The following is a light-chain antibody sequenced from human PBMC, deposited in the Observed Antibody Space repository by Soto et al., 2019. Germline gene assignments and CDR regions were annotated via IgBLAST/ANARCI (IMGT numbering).Light chain of an antibody. Sequence: EIVLTQSPATLSLSPGERATLSCRASQSVSSYLAWYQQKPGQAPRLLIYDASNRATGIPARFSGSGSGTDVTLTNSSLEPEDFAVYYCQQRSNWPPGYTFGQGTKLEIK. J-gene: IGKJ2*01. CDR2: DAS. CDR1: QSVSSY. V-gene: IGKV3-11*01. CDR3: QQRSNWPPGYT.